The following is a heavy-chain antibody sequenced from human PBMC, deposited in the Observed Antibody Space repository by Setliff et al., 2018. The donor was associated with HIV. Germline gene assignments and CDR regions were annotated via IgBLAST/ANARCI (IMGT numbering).Heavy chain of an antibody. CDR3: AREGQVVVTDKGFDY. J-gene: IGHJ4*02. D-gene: IGHD2-15*01. CDR2: VNTVGGGA. V-gene: IGHV1-46*02. Sequence: ASVKVSCKTSGDNFYNYGITWVRQAPGQGLEWMGVVNTVGGGASYAQKFQGRLTVTRDTSTSTVYMELSSLRSEDTAVYYCAREGQVVVTDKGFDYWGLGTLVPSPQ. CDR1: GDNFYNYG.